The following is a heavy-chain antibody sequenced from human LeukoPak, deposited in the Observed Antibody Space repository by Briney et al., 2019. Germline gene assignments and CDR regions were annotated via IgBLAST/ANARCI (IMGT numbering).Heavy chain of an antibody. V-gene: IGHV3-23*01. D-gene: IGHD3-22*01. CDR2: ISGSGGST. J-gene: IGHJ4*02. Sequence: GGSLRLSCAASGSTFSSYAMSWVRQAPGKGLEWVSAISGSGGSTYYADSVKGRFTISRDNSKNTLYLQMNSLRAEDTAVYYCAKVVHYYDSSGYSDYWGQGTLVTVSS. CDR3: AKVVHYYDSSGYSDY. CDR1: GSTFSSYA.